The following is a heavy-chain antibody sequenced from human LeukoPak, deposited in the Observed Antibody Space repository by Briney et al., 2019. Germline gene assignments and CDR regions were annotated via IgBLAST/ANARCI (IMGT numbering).Heavy chain of an antibody. CDR3: TRGGSASYSPYQSVFDI. D-gene: IGHD2-15*01. J-gene: IGHJ3*02. V-gene: IGHV1-2*02. CDR1: GYTFADYY. Sequence: ASVKVSCKASGYTFADYYIHWVRQAPGQGFEWMGWINPNTGGTNFAQKFQGRVTLIRDTSIKTAYMDLTKLRPDDTAFYYCTRGGSASYSPYQSVFDIWRQGTLVTVSS. CDR2: INPNTGGT.